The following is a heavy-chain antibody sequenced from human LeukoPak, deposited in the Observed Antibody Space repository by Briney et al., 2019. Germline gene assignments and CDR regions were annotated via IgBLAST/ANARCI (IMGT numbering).Heavy chain of an antibody. V-gene: IGHV4-61*02. CDR3: ARVTGYMIEDYFDY. CDR2: IYTSGST. D-gene: IGHD3-9*01. CDR1: GGSISSGSYY. J-gene: IGHJ4*02. Sequence: TSETLSLTCTVSGGSISSGSYYWRWIRQPAGKGLEWIGRIYTSGSTNYNPSLKSRVTISVDTSKNHFSLKLSSVTAADTAVYYCARVTGYMIEDYFDYWGQGTLLTVSS.